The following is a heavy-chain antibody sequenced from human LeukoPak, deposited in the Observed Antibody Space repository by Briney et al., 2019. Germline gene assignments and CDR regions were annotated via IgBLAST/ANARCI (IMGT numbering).Heavy chain of an antibody. V-gene: IGHV3-21*01. D-gene: IGHD6-19*01. Sequence: GGSLRLSCAASGFTFSSYSMNWVRQAPGKGLEWVSSISDSGIYIFYSDSVKGRFTVSRDNAKNSLYLQMNSLRAEDTAVYYCSVAGTSDGMDVWGQGTTVTVSS. CDR3: SVAGTSDGMDV. CDR1: GFTFSSYS. J-gene: IGHJ6*02. CDR2: ISDSGIYI.